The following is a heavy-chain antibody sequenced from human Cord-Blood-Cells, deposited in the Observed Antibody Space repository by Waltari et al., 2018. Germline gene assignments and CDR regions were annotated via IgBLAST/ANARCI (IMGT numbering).Heavy chain of an antibody. CDR1: GCTFSGYA. D-gene: IGHD6-13*01. CDR3: ANSGYSSSWPFDY. Sequence: QVQLVESGGGVVQPARSLRLSWAASGCTFSGYAMNRVRQAPGKGLEWVAVISYDGSNKYYADSVKGRFTISRDNSKNTLYLQMNSLRAEDTAVYYCANSGYSSSWPFDYWGQGTLVTVSS. J-gene: IGHJ4*02. V-gene: IGHV3-30-3*01. CDR2: ISYDGSNK.